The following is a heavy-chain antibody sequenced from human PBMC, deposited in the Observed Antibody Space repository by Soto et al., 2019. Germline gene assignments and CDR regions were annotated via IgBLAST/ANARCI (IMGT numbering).Heavy chain of an antibody. Sequence: EVQLVESGGVLVQPGRSLRLSCTGSGFTFRDYDMSWVRQAPGKGLEWVGLIRSKAVGGATEYAAAVKDRFNISRDDSKDIAYLQMNSLKTEDTAVYYCTRDRRLQYIKGWDYYSGMDVWGQGTTGTVSS. CDR3: TRDRRLQYIKGWDYYSGMDV. CDR2: IRSKAVGGAT. V-gene: IGHV3-49*04. D-gene: IGHD6-19*01. CDR1: GFTFRDYD. J-gene: IGHJ6*02.